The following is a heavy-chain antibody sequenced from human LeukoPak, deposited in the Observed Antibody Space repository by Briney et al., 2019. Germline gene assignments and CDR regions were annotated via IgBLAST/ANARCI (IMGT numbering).Heavy chain of an antibody. J-gene: IGHJ5*02. CDR2: INHSGST. CDR3: AIRGTDCSSTRCYNWFDP. Sequence: SETLSLTCAVYGGSFSGYYWSWIRQPPGKGLEWIGEINHSGSTNYNPSLKSRVTISVDTSKNQLSLKLSSVTAADTAVYYCAIRGTDCSSTRCYNWFDPWGQGTLVTVSS. D-gene: IGHD2-2*01. CDR1: GGSFSGYY. V-gene: IGHV4-34*01.